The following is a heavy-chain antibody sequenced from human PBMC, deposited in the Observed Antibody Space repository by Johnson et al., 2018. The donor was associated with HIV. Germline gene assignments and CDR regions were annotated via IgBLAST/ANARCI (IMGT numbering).Heavy chain of an antibody. Sequence: QVQLVESGGGMVQPGGSLRLSCAASGLTFSGSGMHWVRQAPGKGLEWVAVIWYDGSNKYYADSVKGRFTISRDNYKNTLYLQMNSLRAEDTAVYYCAKTRLRFLEWYDAFDIWGQGTMVTVSS. CDR2: IWYDGSNK. CDR3: AKTRLRFLEWYDAFDI. D-gene: IGHD3-3*01. V-gene: IGHV3-33*06. J-gene: IGHJ3*02. CDR1: GLTFSGSG.